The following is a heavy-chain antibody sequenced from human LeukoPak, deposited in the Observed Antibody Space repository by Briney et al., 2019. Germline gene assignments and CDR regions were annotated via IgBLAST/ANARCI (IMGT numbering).Heavy chain of an antibody. D-gene: IGHD4/OR15-4a*01. V-gene: IGHV4-59*08. CDR1: GGSISSYY. CDR3: ARHAAFADYQSHLTHFDY. Sequence: SEPLSLTCTVSGGSISSYYWSWIRKPPGKALEGIGYIYYSGCTHYNPSLQSRVTISVDKSKNQFSLRLSPVTAADTALYYCARHAAFADYQSHLTHFDYWGQGTLVTVSS. J-gene: IGHJ4*02. CDR2: IYYSGCT.